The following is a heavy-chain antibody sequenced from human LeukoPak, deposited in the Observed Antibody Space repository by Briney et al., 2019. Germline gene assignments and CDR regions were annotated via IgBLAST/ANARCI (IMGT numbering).Heavy chain of an antibody. Sequence: GGSLRLSCAASGFTFSSYSMNWVRQAPGKGLEWVSSISSSSSYIYYADSVKGRFTISRDNAKSSLYLQMNSLRAEDTAVYYCARDIYGRYYMDVWGKGTTVTVSS. V-gene: IGHV3-21*01. CDR1: GFTFSSYS. J-gene: IGHJ6*03. D-gene: IGHD4-17*01. CDR3: ARDIYGRYYMDV. CDR2: ISSSSSYI.